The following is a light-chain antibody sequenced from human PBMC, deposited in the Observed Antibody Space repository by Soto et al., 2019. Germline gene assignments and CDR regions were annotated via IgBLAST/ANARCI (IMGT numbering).Light chain of an antibody. CDR2: AVN. CDR1: SSDVGGYSY. V-gene: IGLV2-14*01. Sequence: QSVLTQPASVSGSPGQSITISCTGTSSDVGGYSYVSWYQQHPGKAPKLMIYAVNNRPSGVSDRFSGSKSGNTASLTISGLQAEDEADYYCSSYTSGSYVFGTGTKVTVL. CDR3: SSYTSGSYV. J-gene: IGLJ1*01.